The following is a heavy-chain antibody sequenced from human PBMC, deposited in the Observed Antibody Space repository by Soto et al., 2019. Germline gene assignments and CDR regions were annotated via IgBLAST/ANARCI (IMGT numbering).Heavy chain of an antibody. Sequence: SETLSLTCTVSGGSISSGGYYWTWIRQHPGKGLEWIGFIYYSGSTYYNPSLKSRVAISVDTSKKQFSLKLSSVTAADTAVYYCAREADIVATIRYFDLWGRGTLVTVSS. CDR1: GGSISSGGYY. CDR3: AREADIVATIRYFDL. CDR2: IYYSGST. V-gene: IGHV4-31*03. J-gene: IGHJ2*01. D-gene: IGHD5-12*01.